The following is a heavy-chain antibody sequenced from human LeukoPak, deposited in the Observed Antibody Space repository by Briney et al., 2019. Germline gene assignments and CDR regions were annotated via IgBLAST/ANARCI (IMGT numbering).Heavy chain of an antibody. Sequence: ASVKVSCKASGGTFSSYAISWVRQAPGQGLEWMGRIIPILGIANYAQKFQGRVTITADKSTSTAYMELSSLRSEDTAVYYCARGAYYGSGSYYYRGAFDIWGQGTMVTVSS. CDR2: IIPILGIA. CDR3: ARGAYYGSGSYYYRGAFDI. J-gene: IGHJ3*02. V-gene: IGHV1-69*04. D-gene: IGHD3-10*01. CDR1: GGTFSSYA.